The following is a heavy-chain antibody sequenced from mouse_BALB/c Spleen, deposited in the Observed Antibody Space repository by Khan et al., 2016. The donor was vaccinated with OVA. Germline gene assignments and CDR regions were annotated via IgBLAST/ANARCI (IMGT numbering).Heavy chain of an antibody. CDR3: VKEDEYDGTY. V-gene: IGHV9-3-1*01. J-gene: IGHJ3*01. CDR2: INTYTGET. Sequence: QIQLVQSGPELKKPGEIVKISCKASGYTFTNYGMNWVKQAPGKGLKWMGWINTYTGETTYADDFKGRFAFSLETSASTAYLQINSLRNEDTATYFCVKEDEYDGTYWGQGTLITVS. D-gene: IGHD2-4*01. CDR1: GYTFTNYG.